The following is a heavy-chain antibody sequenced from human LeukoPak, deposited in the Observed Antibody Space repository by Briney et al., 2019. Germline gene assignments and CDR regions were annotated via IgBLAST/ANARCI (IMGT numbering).Heavy chain of an antibody. V-gene: IGHV3-48*03. CDR1: GFTFSSYE. D-gene: IGHD2-2*01. J-gene: IGHJ6*02. Sequence: PGGSLRLSCAASGFTFSSYEMNWVRQAPGKGLEWVSYISSSGSTIYYADSVKGRFTISRDNAKNSLYLQMNSLRAEDTAVYYCARAYCSSTSCYAQLMDVWGQGTTVTVSS. CDR3: ARAYCSSTSCYAQLMDV. CDR2: ISSSGSTI.